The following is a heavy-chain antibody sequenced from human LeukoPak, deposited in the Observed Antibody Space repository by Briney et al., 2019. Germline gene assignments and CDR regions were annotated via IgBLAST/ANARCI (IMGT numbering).Heavy chain of an antibody. CDR1: GFTFSSYA. V-gene: IGHV3-23*01. Sequence: PGGSLRLSCAASGFTFSSYAMSWVRQAPGKGLQWVSSISGNIGTTYYADSVKGRFTISRDNSKNTLYLQMNSLRAEDTAVYYCAKIDPSDAFDIWGQGTMVTVSS. CDR2: ISGNIGTT. CDR3: AKIDPSDAFDI. J-gene: IGHJ3*02.